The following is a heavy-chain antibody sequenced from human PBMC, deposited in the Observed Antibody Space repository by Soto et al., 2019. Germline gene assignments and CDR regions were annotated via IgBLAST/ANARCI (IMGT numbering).Heavy chain of an antibody. D-gene: IGHD3-22*01. CDR2: IDPADSST. J-gene: IGHJ4*02. V-gene: IGHV5-10-1*01. CDR1: GYSFTSYY. Sequence: GESLKISCKGSGYSFTSYYISWVRRMPGKGLEWMGRIDPADSSTNYSPSFQGHVTISADKSIRTAYLQWSSLKASDTAMYYCATTGYYDSSGYLYYWGQGTLVTVSS. CDR3: ATTGYYDSSGYLYY.